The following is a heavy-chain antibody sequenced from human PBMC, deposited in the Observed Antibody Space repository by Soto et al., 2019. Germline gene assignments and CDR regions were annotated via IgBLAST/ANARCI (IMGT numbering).Heavy chain of an antibody. V-gene: IGHV3-74*01. CDR1: GFTFSNYW. Sequence: EVQLVESGGGLVQPGESLRLSCAASGFTFSNYWMHWVRQAPGKGLVWVSRIDSDGSRITYADFVKGRFTISRDNAKNTLYLLMNSLTAEDTAVYYCVRTSLVVAVATREDFWGQGTLVTFSS. J-gene: IGHJ4*02. D-gene: IGHD2-15*01. CDR2: IDSDGSRI. CDR3: VRTSLVVAVATREDF.